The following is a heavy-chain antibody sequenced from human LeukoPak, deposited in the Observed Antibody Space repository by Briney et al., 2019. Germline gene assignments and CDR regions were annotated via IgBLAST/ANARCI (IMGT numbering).Heavy chain of an antibody. CDR1: GFTFSSYE. Sequence: PGGSLRLSCAASGFTFSSYEMNWVRQAPGKGLEWVSYISSSGSTIYYADSVKGRFTISRDNSKNTPYLQMNSLRAEDTAVYYCAKDNNPSSGYYSWYYYYYMDVWGKGTTVTVSS. D-gene: IGHD3-22*01. V-gene: IGHV3-48*03. CDR3: AKDNNPSSGYYSWYYYYYMDV. CDR2: ISSSGSTI. J-gene: IGHJ6*03.